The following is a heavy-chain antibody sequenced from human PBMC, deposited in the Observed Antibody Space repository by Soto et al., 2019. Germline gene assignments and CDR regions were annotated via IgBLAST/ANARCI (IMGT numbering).Heavy chain of an antibody. Sequence: GGSLRLSCAASGFTFSSYAMHWVRQAPGKGLEWVAVISYDGSNKYYADSVKGRFTISRDNSKNTLYLQMNSLRAEDTAVYYCARDKERSGSYYTTRYYYYGMDVWGQGTTVTVSS. D-gene: IGHD3-10*01. CDR1: GFTFSSYA. CDR2: ISYDGSNK. V-gene: IGHV3-30-3*01. CDR3: ARDKERSGSYYTTRYYYYGMDV. J-gene: IGHJ6*02.